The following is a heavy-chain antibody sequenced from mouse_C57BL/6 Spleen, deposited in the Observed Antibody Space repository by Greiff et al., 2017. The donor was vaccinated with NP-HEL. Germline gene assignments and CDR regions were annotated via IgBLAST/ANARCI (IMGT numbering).Heavy chain of an antibody. D-gene: IGHD2-2*01. CDR3: TSYYGNDPYAMDY. Sequence: EVMLVESGEGLVKPGGSLKLSCAASGFTFSSYAMSWVRQTPEKRLEWVAYISSGGDYIYYADTVKGRFTISRDNARNTLYLQMRSLKSEDTAMYYCTSYYGNDPYAMDYWGQGTSVTVSS. V-gene: IGHV5-9-1*02. CDR2: ISSGGDYI. CDR1: GFTFSSYA. J-gene: IGHJ4*01.